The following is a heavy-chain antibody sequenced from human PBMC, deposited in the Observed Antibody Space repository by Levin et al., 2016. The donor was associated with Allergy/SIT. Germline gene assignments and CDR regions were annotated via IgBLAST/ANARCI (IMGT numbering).Heavy chain of an antibody. CDR1: GFTFSNAW. CDR3: TTDHDSSGYSLYIGQ. Sequence: ESLKISCAASGFTFSNAWMSWVRQAPGKGLEWVGRIKTKTDGGTTDYAAPVKGRFTISTDDSKNTLYLQMNSLKTEDTAVYYCTTDHDSSGYSLYIGQWGQGTLVTVSS. J-gene: IGHJ4*02. CDR2: IKTKTDGGTT. D-gene: IGHD3-22*01. V-gene: IGHV3-15*01.